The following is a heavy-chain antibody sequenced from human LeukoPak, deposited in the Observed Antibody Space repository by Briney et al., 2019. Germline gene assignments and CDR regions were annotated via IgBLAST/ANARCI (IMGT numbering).Heavy chain of an antibody. J-gene: IGHJ4*02. CDR3: ARGRVGATATTYYFDY. Sequence: ASVPVSCKASGYTFTDYYLHWSRQAPGQGLEWMGWINPHSGGTNYAQNFQGRVTVNRDTSISTAYMELSRLTSDDTAVYFCARGRVGATATTYYFDYWGQGTLVTVSS. V-gene: IGHV1-2*02. CDR2: INPHSGGT. CDR1: GYTFTDYY. D-gene: IGHD1-26*01.